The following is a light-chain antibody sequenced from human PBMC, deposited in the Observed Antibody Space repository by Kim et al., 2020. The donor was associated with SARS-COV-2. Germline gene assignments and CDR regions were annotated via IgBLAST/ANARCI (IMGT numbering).Light chain of an antibody. CDR3: ATWDDSHVV. CDR1: TTDMGISY. Sequence: TGRGVTISCARATTDMGISYVYCYQHPPGTAPKPLIYGNNQRPSGVPDRFSGSKSGTSASLAISGLRSEDEADYYCATWDDSHVVFGGGTQLTVL. CDR2: GNN. J-gene: IGLJ2*01. V-gene: IGLV1-47*01.